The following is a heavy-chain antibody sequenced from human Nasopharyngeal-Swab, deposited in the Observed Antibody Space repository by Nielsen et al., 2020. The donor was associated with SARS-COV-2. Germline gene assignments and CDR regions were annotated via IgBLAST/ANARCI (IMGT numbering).Heavy chain of an antibody. CDR3: ARRGCSGGSCYSWWFDP. V-gene: IGHV4-34*01. CDR1: CGSFRGYY. CDR2: INHSGST. D-gene: IGHD2-15*01. Sequence: SETLPLTFAVYCGSFRGYYWSWIRQPPGKGLEWIGEINHSGSTNYNPSLKSRVTISVDTSKNQFSLKLSSVTAADTAVYYCARRGCSGGSCYSWWFDPWGQGTLVTVSS. J-gene: IGHJ5*02.